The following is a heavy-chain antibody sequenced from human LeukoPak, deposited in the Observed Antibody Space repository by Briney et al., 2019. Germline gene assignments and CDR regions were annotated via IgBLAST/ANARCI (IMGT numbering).Heavy chain of an antibody. CDR2: IYYSGST. D-gene: IGHD3-10*01. V-gene: IGHV4-59*08. CDR1: GGSISSYF. CDR3: ARPEAPGYYGSGSSWYFDL. J-gene: IGHJ2*01. Sequence: SEALSLTCTVSGGSISSYFWSWIRQPPGKGLEWIGYIYYSGSTNYNPSLKSRVTISVDTSKNQFSLKLSSVTAADTAVYYCARPEAPGYYGSGSSWYFDLWGRGTLVTVSS.